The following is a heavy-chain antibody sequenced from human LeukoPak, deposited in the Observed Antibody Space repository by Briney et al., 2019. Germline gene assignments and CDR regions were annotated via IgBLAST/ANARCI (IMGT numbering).Heavy chain of an antibody. D-gene: IGHD1-14*01. CDR3: AKAGVNHPFDS. Sequence: GGSLRLSCAASGFTFSSYAMSWVRQAPGKGLEWVSAISGGGGSTYYAASVKGRFTISRDNSKNTLYLQMNSLRAEDTAGYYCAKAGVNHPFDSWGQGTLVTVSS. CDR2: ISGGGGST. J-gene: IGHJ4*02. CDR1: GFTFSSYA. V-gene: IGHV3-23*01.